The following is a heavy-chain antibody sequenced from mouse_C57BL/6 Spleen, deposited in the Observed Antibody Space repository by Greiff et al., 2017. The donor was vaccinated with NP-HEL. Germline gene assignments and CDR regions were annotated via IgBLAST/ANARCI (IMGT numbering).Heavy chain of an antibody. Sequence: VKLMESGAELVRPGASVKLSCKASGYTFTDYYINWVKQRPGQGLEWIARIYPGSGNTYYNEKFKGKATLTAEKSSSTAYMQLSSLTSEDSAVYFCARGTLGYFDVWGTGTTVTVSS. D-gene: IGHD2-14*01. J-gene: IGHJ1*03. CDR1: GYTFTDYY. CDR3: ARGTLGYFDV. CDR2: IYPGSGNT. V-gene: IGHV1-76*01.